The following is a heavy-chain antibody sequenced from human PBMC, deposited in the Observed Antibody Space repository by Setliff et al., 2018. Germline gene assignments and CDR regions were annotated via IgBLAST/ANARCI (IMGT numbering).Heavy chain of an antibody. CDR1: GDSINSGTYY. D-gene: IGHD3-3*01. V-gene: IGHV4-61*02. CDR2: IYTGGST. J-gene: IGHJ5*02. Sequence: PSETLSLTCSVSGDSINSGTYYWSWFRQSAGKGLEWIGRIYTGGSTNYNPSLKSRVTISLDTSKNHFSLTLTSVTAADTAVYYCARGRGLEWLPESWFDPCGQGTLVTVSS. CDR3: ARGRGLEWLPESWFDP.